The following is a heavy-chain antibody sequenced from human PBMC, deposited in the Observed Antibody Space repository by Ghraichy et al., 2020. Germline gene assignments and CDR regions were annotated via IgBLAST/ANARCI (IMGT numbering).Heavy chain of an antibody. V-gene: IGHV3-53*01. CDR3: AASSTSNSNYHGLDV. Sequence: LSLTCAASGFTVGNNYLSWVRQAPGKGLEWVSLMYIGGDTEYPDSVKGRFTISRDKSKNTLFLQMNSLRPEDTALYYCAASSTSNSNYHGLDVWGQGTTVTV. CDR1: GFTVGNNY. J-gene: IGHJ6*02. CDR2: MYIGGDT. D-gene: IGHD2-2*01.